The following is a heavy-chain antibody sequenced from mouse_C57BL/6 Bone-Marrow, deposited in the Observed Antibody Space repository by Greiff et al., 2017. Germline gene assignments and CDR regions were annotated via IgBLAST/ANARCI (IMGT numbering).Heavy chain of an antibody. CDR2: IRLKSDNYAT. CDR1: GFTFSNYW. V-gene: IGHV6-3*01. D-gene: IGHD2-4*01. CDR3: TVMIYHED. Sequence: EVKLMESGGGLVQPGGSMKLSCVASGFTFSNYWMNWVRQSPEKGLEWVAKIRLKSDNYATHYAESVKGRFTISRDDSKSSVYLQMSNLRAEDTGIYYCTVMIYHEDWGQGTTLTVSS. J-gene: IGHJ2*01.